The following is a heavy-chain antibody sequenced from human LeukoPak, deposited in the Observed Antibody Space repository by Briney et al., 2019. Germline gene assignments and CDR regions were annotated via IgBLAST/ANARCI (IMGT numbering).Heavy chain of an antibody. V-gene: IGHV5-51*01. Sequence: GESLKISCKGSGYSFNTYWIGWVRQMPGKGLEWMGIIYPGDSDTKYSPSFQGQVTISADKSISTAYLQWSSLKASDTAMYYCARHAPAYYYDSSGYYPDYWGQGTLVTVSS. CDR1: GYSFNTYW. CDR2: IYPGDSDT. CDR3: ARHAPAYYYDSSGYYPDY. D-gene: IGHD3-22*01. J-gene: IGHJ4*02.